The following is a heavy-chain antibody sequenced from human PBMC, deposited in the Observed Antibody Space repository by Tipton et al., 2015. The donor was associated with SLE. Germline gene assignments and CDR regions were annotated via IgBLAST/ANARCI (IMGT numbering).Heavy chain of an antibody. CDR3: GREIPAGATALDY. J-gene: IGHJ4*02. CDR1: GFTISTYW. Sequence: GSLRLSCAASGFTISTYWMTWVRLAPGKGLEWVANIKEDGTKRYHLDSVEGRFSISRDNAKNSLYLQMNNLRADDTALYYCGREIPAGATALDYWGQGTLVTVSS. V-gene: IGHV3-7*01. D-gene: IGHD1-26*01. CDR2: IKEDGTKR.